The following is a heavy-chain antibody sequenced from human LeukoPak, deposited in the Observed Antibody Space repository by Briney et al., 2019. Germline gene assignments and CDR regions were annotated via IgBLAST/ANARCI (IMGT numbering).Heavy chain of an antibody. Sequence: SVTVSCKASGYTFTGYYMHWVRQAPGQGLEWMGRIIPILGIANYAQKFQGRVTITADKSTSTAYMELSSLRSEDTAVYYCARDDSSGDYWGQGTLVTVSS. CDR3: ARDDSSGDY. J-gene: IGHJ4*02. CDR1: GYTFTGYY. D-gene: IGHD5-18*01. CDR2: IIPILGIA. V-gene: IGHV1-69*04.